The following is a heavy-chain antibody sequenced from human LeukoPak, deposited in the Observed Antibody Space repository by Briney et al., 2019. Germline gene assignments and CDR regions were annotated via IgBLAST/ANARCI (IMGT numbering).Heavy chain of an antibody. CDR3: ARGLRYCSGGSCYPLNYYYYYMDV. V-gene: IGHV4-34*01. CDR1: GFTFNIYA. J-gene: IGHJ6*03. D-gene: IGHD2-15*01. CDR2: INHSGST. Sequence: GSLRLSCAASGFTFNIYAMSWVRQAPGKGLEWIGEINHSGSTNYNPSLKSRVTISVDTSKNQFSLKLSSVTAADTAVYYCARGLRYCSGGSCYPLNYYYYYMDVWGKGTTVTVSS.